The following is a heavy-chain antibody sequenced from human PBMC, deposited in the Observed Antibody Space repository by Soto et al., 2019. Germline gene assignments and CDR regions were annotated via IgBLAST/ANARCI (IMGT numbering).Heavy chain of an antibody. Sequence: QVQLQESGPGLVKPSETLSLTCTVSGGSVSSGSYYWSWIRQPPGKGLEWIGYIYYSGSTNYNPSLKSRVTISVDTSKNQFSLKLSSVTAADTAVYYCEREVEAHTSFDYWGQGTLVTVSS. V-gene: IGHV4-61*01. CDR1: GGSVSSGSYY. J-gene: IGHJ4*02. D-gene: IGHD2-15*01. CDR3: EREVEAHTSFDY. CDR2: IYYSGST.